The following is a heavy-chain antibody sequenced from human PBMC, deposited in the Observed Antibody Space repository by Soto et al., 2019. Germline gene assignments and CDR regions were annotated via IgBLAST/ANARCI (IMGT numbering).Heavy chain of an antibody. J-gene: IGHJ6*02. V-gene: IGHV3-21*01. CDR3: ARALGLVPAVETADYYYYGMDV. D-gene: IGHD2-2*01. Sequence: GGSLRLSCAASGFTFSSYSMNWVRQAPGKGLEWVSSISSSSSYIYYADSVKGRFTISRDNAKNSLYLQMNSLRAEDTAVYYCARALGLVPAVETADYYYYGMDVWGQGTTVTVSS. CDR1: GFTFSSYS. CDR2: ISSSSSYI.